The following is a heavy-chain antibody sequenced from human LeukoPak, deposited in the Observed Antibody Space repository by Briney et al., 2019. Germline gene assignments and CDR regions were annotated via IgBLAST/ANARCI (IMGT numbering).Heavy chain of an antibody. CDR2: VWSDESRR. CDR3: ARSRSRDDSHIPPIDP. V-gene: IGHV3-33*01. J-gene: IGHJ5*02. D-gene: IGHD2-21*01. Sequence: GKSLRLSCAASGFTFSSYGMHWVRQAPGKGLEWVANVWSDESRRHYADSVRGRFTISRDTSDTSLYLQMNSLRAENTAMYFCARSRSRDDSHIPPIDPRGQATLVIVSS. CDR1: GFTFSSYG.